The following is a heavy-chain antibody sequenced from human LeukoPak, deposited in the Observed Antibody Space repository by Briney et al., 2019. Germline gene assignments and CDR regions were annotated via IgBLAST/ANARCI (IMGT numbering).Heavy chain of an antibody. CDR3: ASSRKTAGYSSSWYPDAFDI. CDR2: IKQDGSEK. Sequence: PGGSLRLSCAASGFTFSSYWMSWVRQAPGKGLEWVANIKQDGSEKYYVDSVKGRFTISRDNAKNSLYLQMNSLRAEDTAVYYCASSRKTAGYSSSWYPDAFDIWGQGTMVTVSS. CDR1: GFTFSSYW. V-gene: IGHV3-7*01. D-gene: IGHD6-13*01. J-gene: IGHJ3*02.